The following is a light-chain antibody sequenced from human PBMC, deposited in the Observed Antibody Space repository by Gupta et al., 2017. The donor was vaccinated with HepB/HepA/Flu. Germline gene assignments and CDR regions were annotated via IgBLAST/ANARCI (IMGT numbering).Light chain of an antibody. CDR2: EVT. CDR1: NSDIGPYNV. CDR3: CSYAGSRPFL. Sequence: QSALTQPASVSGSPGQSITISCTGTNSDIGPYNVVSWYQQHPSKAPKRMIYEVTKRPSGGSNRFSGSKSGNTASLTISGLQAEDEAHYYCCSYAGSRPFLFGGGTKLTVL. J-gene: IGLJ2*01. V-gene: IGLV2-23*02.